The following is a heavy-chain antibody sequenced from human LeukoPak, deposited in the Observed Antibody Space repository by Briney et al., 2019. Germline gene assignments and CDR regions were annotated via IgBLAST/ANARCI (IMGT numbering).Heavy chain of an antibody. V-gene: IGHV4-34*01. CDR3: ARGIALVF. CDR2: INHSGST. D-gene: IGHD6-13*01. CDR1: GGSFSGYY. Sequence: SETQSLTCAVYGGSFSGYYWSWIRQPPGKGLEWIGEINHSGSTNYNPSLKSRVTISVDTSKNQFSLKLSSVTAADTAVYYCARGIALVFWGQGTLVTVSS. J-gene: IGHJ4*02.